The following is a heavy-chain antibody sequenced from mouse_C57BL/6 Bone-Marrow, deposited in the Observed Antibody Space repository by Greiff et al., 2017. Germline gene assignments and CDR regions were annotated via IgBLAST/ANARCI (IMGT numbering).Heavy chain of an antibody. J-gene: IGHJ2*01. D-gene: IGHD1-1*01. CDR3: TRSNTGVATSRYYFDY. CDR1: GYTFTGYW. CDR2: ILPGSGST. V-gene: IGHV1-9*01. Sequence: QVQLQQSGAELMKPGASVKLSCKATGYTFTGYWIEWVKQRPGHGLEWIGEILPGSGSTNYNEKFKGKATFTADTSSNTAYMQLSSLTTEDSAIYYCTRSNTGVATSRYYFDYWGQGTTLTVSS.